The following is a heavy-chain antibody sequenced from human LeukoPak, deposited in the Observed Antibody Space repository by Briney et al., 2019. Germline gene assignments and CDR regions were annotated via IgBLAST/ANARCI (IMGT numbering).Heavy chain of an antibody. CDR2: IYTSGST. CDR1: GGSISSGSYY. J-gene: IGHJ4*02. V-gene: IGHV4-61*02. D-gene: IGHD3-22*01. CDR3: ARVCGYPKLYYFDY. Sequence: SETLSLTCTVSGGSISSGSYYWSWIRQPAGKGLEWIGRIYTSGSTNYNPSLKSRVTISVDTSKNQFSLKLSSVTAADTAVYYCARVCGYPKLYYFDYWGQGTLVTVSS.